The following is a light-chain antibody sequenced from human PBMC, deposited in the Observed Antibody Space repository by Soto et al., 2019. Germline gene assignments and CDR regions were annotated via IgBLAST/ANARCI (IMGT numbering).Light chain of an antibody. J-gene: IGKJ3*01. Sequence: DIQMTQSPSSLSASVGDRVTITCQASQDISNYLNWYQQKPGKAPKLVIYDASNLETGVPSRFSGSGSGTYFTFTISSLQPEDIATYYCQQYDNLFTFGPGTKVDFK. CDR3: QQYDNLFT. CDR1: QDISNY. V-gene: IGKV1-33*01. CDR2: DAS.